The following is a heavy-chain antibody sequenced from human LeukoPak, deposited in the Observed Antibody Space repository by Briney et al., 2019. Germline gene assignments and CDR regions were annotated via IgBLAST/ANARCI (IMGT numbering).Heavy chain of an antibody. D-gene: IGHD2-2*01. J-gene: IGHJ4*02. CDR2: VNGDGTST. CDR1: GFTFSSYW. Sequence: GGSLRLSCVTSGFTFSSYWMHWVRQVPGKGLVWVSRVNGDGTSTSYADSVQGRFTISRDNAKNTLYLYMNSLRGDDTAIYFCVRSCSSGSCYGYKDYWGQGTLVTVSS. V-gene: IGHV3-74*01. CDR3: VRSCSSGSCYGYKDY.